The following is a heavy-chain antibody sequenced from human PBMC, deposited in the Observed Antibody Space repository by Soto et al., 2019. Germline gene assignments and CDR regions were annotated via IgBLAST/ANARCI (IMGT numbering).Heavy chain of an antibody. J-gene: IGHJ3*02. Sequence: GGSLRLSCAASGFTFSSYSMNWVRQAPGKGLEWVSSISSSSSYIYYADSVKGRFTISRDNAKKSLYLQMNSLRAEDTAVYYCARVLVGSSNAYAFDIWGQGTMVTVSS. D-gene: IGHD6-6*01. CDR2: ISSSSSYI. CDR1: GFTFSSYS. CDR3: ARVLVGSSNAYAFDI. V-gene: IGHV3-21*01.